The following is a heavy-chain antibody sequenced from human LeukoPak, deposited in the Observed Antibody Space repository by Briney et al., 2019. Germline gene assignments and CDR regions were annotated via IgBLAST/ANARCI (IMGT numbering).Heavy chain of an antibody. CDR2: IKQDGSEK. V-gene: IGHV3-7*01. J-gene: IGHJ4*02. D-gene: IGHD1-26*01. Sequence: PGGSLRLSCAASGFTLSSHWTSWVRQAPGKGLEWVANIKQDGSEKYYVDSVKGRFTISRDNAKNSLYLQMNSLRAEDTAVYYCARDSGSYFDYWGQGTLVTVSS. CDR1: GFTLSSHW. CDR3: ARDSGSYFDY.